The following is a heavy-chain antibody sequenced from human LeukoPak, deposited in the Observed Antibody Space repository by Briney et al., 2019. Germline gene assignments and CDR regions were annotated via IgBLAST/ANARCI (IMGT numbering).Heavy chain of an antibody. CDR2: IYYNGNT. Sequence: SQTLSLTCTVSGGSISSSGYYWICIRQRPGKGLEWVGYIYYNGNTYYNPSLKCRIAISVDTSENQFSLRLTSVTAADTAVYYCARDGGTVTHFDYWGQGTLVTVSS. CDR3: ARDGGTVTHFDY. J-gene: IGHJ4*02. CDR1: GGSISSSGYY. V-gene: IGHV4-31*03. D-gene: IGHD4-17*01.